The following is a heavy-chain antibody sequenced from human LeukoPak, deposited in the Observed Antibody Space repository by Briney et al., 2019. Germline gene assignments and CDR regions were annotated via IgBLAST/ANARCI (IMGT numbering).Heavy chain of an antibody. J-gene: IGHJ4*02. CDR2: IIPILGIA. V-gene: IGHV1-69*04. D-gene: IGHD6-13*01. CDR1: GGTFSSYA. CDR3: ARDITIAGIAAAGAAGY. Sequence: ASVKVSCKASGGTFSSYAISWVRQAPGQGLEWMGRIIPILGIANYAQKFQGRVTITADKSTSTAYMELSSLRSEDTAVYYCARDITIAGIAAAGAAGYWGQGTLVTVSS.